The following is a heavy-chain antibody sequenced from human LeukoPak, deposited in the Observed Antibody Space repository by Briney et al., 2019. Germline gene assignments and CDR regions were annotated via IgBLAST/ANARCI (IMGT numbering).Heavy chain of an antibody. D-gene: IGHD2-21*02. CDR1: GYTFTNYH. Sequence: ASVKVSCKASGYTFTNYHMHWVRQAPGQGLEWMGIINPSGGSTNYAQKFQGRVTLTRDTSTSPVYMELSSLRSDDTAVYYCARGTYCGGDCYSLGGNYYFDYWGQGTLVTVSS. V-gene: IGHV1-46*01. CDR3: ARGTYCGGDCYSLGGNYYFDY. CDR2: INPSGGST. J-gene: IGHJ4*02.